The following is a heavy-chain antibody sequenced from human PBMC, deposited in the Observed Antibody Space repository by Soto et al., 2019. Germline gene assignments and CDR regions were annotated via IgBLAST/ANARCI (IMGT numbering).Heavy chain of an antibody. V-gene: IGHV4-31*03. Sequence: PSETLSLTGTVSCGSIRSAGHYWSWIRQHPGKGLEWIGYINDSGSTFYNPSLRSRLNISVDSSKNHVSLKLSSVTAADSATYFCARGLAYDRPITVAEPFDSWGQGTLVTVSS. CDR3: ARGLAYDRPITVAEPFDS. CDR1: CGSIRSAGHY. CDR2: INDSGST. J-gene: IGHJ4*02. D-gene: IGHD6-19*01.